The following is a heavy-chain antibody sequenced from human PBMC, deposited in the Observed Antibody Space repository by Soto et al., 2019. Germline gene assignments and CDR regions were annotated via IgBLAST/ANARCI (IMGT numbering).Heavy chain of an antibody. CDR3: ARQVTGHPNWFDR. D-gene: IGHD4-4*01. Sequence: PGGSLRLSCAASGFTFSSYAMNWVRQAPGKGLEWVSTIHTSDTKTYHADSVKGRFTISRDNSKSTLYLQMNSLRAEDTAIYYCARQVTGHPNWFDRWGQGTLVTVSS. CDR1: GFTFSSYA. CDR2: IHTSDTKT. V-gene: IGHV3-23*05. J-gene: IGHJ5*02.